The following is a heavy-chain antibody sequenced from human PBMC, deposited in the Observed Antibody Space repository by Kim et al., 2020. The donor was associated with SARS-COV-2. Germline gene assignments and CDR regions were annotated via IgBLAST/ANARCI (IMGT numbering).Heavy chain of an antibody. Sequence: SETLSLTCTVSGGSISSYYWSWIRQPPGKGLEWIGYIYYSGSTNYNPSLKSRVTISVDTSKNQFSLKLSSVTAADTAVYYCARAGGWMGANVDYWGQGTLVTVSS. D-gene: IGHD1-26*01. CDR2: IYYSGST. CDR3: ARAGGWMGANVDY. CDR1: GGSISSYY. V-gene: IGHV4-59*01. J-gene: IGHJ4*02.